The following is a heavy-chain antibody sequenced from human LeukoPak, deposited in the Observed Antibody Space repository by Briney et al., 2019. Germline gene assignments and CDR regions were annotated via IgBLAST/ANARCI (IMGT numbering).Heavy chain of an antibody. Sequence: GGSLRLSCAASGFTFDDYAMHWVRQAPGKGLEWVSGISWNSGSIGYADSVKGRFTISRDNAKNSLYLQMNSLRAEDMALYYCGKDRGSRYYYYYMDVWGKGTTVTVSS. V-gene: IGHV3-9*03. D-gene: IGHD3-10*01. CDR2: ISWNSGSI. J-gene: IGHJ6*03. CDR3: GKDRGSRYYYYYMDV. CDR1: GFTFDDYA.